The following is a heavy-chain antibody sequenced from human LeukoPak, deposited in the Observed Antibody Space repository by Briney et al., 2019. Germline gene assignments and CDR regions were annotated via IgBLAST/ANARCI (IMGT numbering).Heavy chain of an antibody. J-gene: IGHJ3*02. V-gene: IGHV1-69*13. CDR2: IIPIFGTA. D-gene: IGHD4-17*01. Sequence: ASVKVSCKASGGTFSSYAISWVRQAPGQGLEWMGGIIPIFGTANYAQKFQGRVTITADESTSTAYMGLSSLRSEDTAVYYCARGVYGDYVDDAFDIWGQGTMVTVSS. CDR3: ARGVYGDYVDDAFDI. CDR1: GGTFSSYA.